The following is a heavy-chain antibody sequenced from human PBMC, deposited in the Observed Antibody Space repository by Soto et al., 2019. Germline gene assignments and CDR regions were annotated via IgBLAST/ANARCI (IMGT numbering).Heavy chain of an antibody. CDR2: IIPILGIA. CDR3: ARGRGGRGDY. J-gene: IGHJ4*02. CDR1: GGTFSSYT. Sequence: QVQLVQSGAEVKKPGSSVKVSCKASGGTFSSYTINWVRQAPGQGREWMGMIIPILGIANYAQKFQDRVTITADKSTSTAYMELSSLRSEDTAVYYCARGRGGRGDYWGQGTLVTVSS. D-gene: IGHD2-15*01. V-gene: IGHV1-69*02.